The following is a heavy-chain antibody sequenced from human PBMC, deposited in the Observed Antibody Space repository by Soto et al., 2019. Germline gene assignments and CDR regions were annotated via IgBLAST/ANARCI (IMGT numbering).Heavy chain of an antibody. Sequence: PGGSLRLSCAASGFVFSDYTINWVRQAPGKGLEWVSSISSSATYMYYADSMKGRFTISRDNAKNSVFLHIDSLRAEDTAVYFCAREGGYTFGYGSKYYLGMDIWGKGTTVTVSS. V-gene: IGHV3-21*06. CDR2: ISSSATYM. CDR3: AREGGYTFGYGSKYYLGMDI. J-gene: IGHJ6*04. CDR1: GFVFSDYT. D-gene: IGHD5-18*01.